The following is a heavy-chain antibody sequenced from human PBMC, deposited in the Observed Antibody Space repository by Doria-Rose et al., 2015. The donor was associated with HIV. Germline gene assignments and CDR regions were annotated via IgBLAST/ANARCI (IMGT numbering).Heavy chain of an antibody. CDR2: IFSDDER. D-gene: IGHD6-13*01. V-gene: IGHV2-26*01. J-gene: IGHJ4*02. Sequence: QVTLKESGPVLVKPTETLTLTCTASGVSLSSPGMGVSWIRQPPGKALEWLAHIFSDDERSYKTSLKSRLTISRCTSKSQVVLTMTDMDPVDTATYYCARIKSSRWYHKYYFDFWGQGTLVIVSA. CDR3: ARIKSSRWYHKYYFDF. CDR1: GVSLSSPGMG.